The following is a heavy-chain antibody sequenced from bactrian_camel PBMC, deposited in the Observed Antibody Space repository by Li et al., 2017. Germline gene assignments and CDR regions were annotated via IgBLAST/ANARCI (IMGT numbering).Heavy chain of an antibody. CDR3: AAYFGSSWPGY. CDR2: INNVGDRT. CDR1: VFTSSTYW. D-gene: IGHD6*01. V-gene: IGHV3S1*01. Sequence: HVQLVESGGGLVQPGGSLRLSCAASVFTSSTYWMYWVRQAPGKGLEWVSGINNVGDRTYYSESVKGRFTISRDNAANIVYLQMGSLKTEDTAMYYCAAYFGSSWPGYWGQGTQVTVS. J-gene: IGHJ6*01.